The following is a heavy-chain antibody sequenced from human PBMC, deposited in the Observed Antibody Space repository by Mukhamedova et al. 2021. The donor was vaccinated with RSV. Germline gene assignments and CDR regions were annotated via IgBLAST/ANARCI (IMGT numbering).Heavy chain of an antibody. CDR3: AGRGGRAAAGRFFAY. V-gene: IGHV4-39*01. CDR2: IYYSGST. D-gene: IGHD6-13*01. Sequence: IRQPPGKGLEWIGSIYYSGSTYYNPSLKSRVTISVDTSKNQFSLNLSSVTAADTAVYYFAGRGGRAAAGRFFAYWGQGTLVTFSS. J-gene: IGHJ4*02.